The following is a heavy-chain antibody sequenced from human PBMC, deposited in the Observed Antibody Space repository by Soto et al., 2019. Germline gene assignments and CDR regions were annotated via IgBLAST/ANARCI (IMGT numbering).Heavy chain of an antibody. CDR2: ISAYNGNT. CDR3: XXXXXXXXHWFDP. V-gene: IGHV1-18*01. J-gene: IGHJ5*02. CDR1: GYTFTSYG. Sequence: QVQLVQSGAEVKKPGASVKVSCKASGYTFTSYGISWVRQAPGQGLEWMGRISAYNGNTNYAQKLQGRVTMTTDTSTSPAYRELRSLRSDDTAVXXXXXXXXXXXHWFDPWGQGTLVTVSS.